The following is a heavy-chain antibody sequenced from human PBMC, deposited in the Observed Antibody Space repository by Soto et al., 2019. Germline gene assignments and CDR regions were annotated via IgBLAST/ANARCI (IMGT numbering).Heavy chain of an antibody. J-gene: IGHJ6*02. CDR2: ISGSGGST. CDR1: GFPFRSYA. V-gene: IGHV3-23*01. Sequence: GGSQSLSCAASGFPFRSYALSWVRQAPGQGLEWVSAISGSGGSTYYADSVKGRFTISRDNSKNTLYLQMNSLRAEDTAVYYCAKDRRYSYAYYYYGMDVWGQGTTVTVSS. D-gene: IGHD5-18*01. CDR3: AKDRRYSYAYYYYGMDV.